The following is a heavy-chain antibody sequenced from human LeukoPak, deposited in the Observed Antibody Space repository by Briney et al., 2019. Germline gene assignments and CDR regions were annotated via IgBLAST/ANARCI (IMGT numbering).Heavy chain of an antibody. CDR1: GGTFSSYT. CDR2: IIPIFGTA. J-gene: IGHJ4*02. V-gene: IGHV1-69*13. CDR3: ARDGDRNNWDVDY. Sequence: SVKVSCKASGGTFSSYTIIWVRQPPGQGLEWMGVIIPIFGTADYAQNFQGRVTFTADESTSTAYMELSSLRSEDTAVYYCARDGDRNNWDVDYWGQGTLVTVSS. D-gene: IGHD1-1*01.